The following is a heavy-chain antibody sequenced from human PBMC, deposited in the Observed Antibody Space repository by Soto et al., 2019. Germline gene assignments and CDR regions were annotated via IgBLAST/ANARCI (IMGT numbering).Heavy chain of an antibody. Sequence: ASVKVSCKASGYTFTDYNVHWVRQAPGQGLEWMGWVNPNTGGTKYSQKFQGRVSMTRDTSIGTAYMELSSLTSDDTAVYYCTREYTLYYDYCSNYKNNWFDPWGQGALVTVSS. D-gene: IGHD3-3*01. CDR2: VNPNTGGT. V-gene: IGHV1-2*02. CDR3: TREYTLYYDYCSNYKNNWFDP. CDR1: GYTFTDYN. J-gene: IGHJ5*02.